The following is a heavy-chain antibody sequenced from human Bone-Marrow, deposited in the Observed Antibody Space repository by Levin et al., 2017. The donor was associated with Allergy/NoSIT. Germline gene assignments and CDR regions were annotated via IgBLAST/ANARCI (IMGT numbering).Heavy chain of an antibody. CDR2: IIPIFGRA. D-gene: IGHD3-22*01. Sequence: ASVKVSCKTSGGAFSTSAINWVRQAPEQGLEWVGRIIPIFGRANYGQKFQDRVTITADKSASTVFMELSSLRSEDTAIYYCARMYSSRVRGGRFDSWGQGTLVTVSS. V-gene: IGHV1-69*04. CDR1: GGAFSTSA. CDR3: ARMYSSRVRGGRFDS. J-gene: IGHJ4*02.